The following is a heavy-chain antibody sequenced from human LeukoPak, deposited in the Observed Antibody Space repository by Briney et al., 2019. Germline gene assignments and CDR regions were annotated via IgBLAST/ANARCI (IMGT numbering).Heavy chain of an antibody. D-gene: IGHD5-18*01. J-gene: IGHJ4*02. V-gene: IGHV4-61*01. CDR3: ARVYSYALDY. CDR2: IYYSGCT. Sequence: SETLSLTCTVSGGSVTSDSHYWSWIRQPPGKGLEWIGYIYYSGCTNYNPSLKSRVTISLDTSKNQFSLKLSSVTAADTAVYYCARVYSYALDYWGQGTLVTVSS. CDR1: GGSVTSDSHY.